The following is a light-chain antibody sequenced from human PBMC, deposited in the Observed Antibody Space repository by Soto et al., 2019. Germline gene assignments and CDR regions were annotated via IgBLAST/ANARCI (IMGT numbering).Light chain of an antibody. CDR1: SSDVGGYNY. V-gene: IGLV2-14*01. CDR2: EVS. Sequence: QSVLTQPASVSGSPGQSITISCTGTSSDVGGYNYVSWYQQHPGKAPKVMIYEVSNRPSGVSSRFSGSKSGNTASLTISGLQAEDEADYYCVSYTTSSTLVFGGGTKLTVL. CDR3: VSYTTSSTLV. J-gene: IGLJ2*01.